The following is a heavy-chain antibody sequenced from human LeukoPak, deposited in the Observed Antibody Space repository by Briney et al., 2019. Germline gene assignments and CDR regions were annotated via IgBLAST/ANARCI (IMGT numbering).Heavy chain of an antibody. CDR2: IYYSGST. Sequence: PSETLSLTCTVSGGSISSYYWSWIRQPPGKGLEWIGYIYYSGSTNYNPSLKSRVTISVDTSKNQFSLKLSAVTAADTAVYYCARRYGDYGGWFDYWGQGTLVTVSS. CDR3: ARRYGDYGGWFDY. J-gene: IGHJ4*02. D-gene: IGHD4-17*01. CDR1: GGSISSYY. V-gene: IGHV4-59*01.